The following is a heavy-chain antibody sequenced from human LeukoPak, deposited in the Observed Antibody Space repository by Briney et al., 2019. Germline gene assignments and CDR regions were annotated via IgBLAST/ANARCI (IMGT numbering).Heavy chain of an antibody. CDR1: GFTFSSYW. V-gene: IGHV3-74*01. CDR3: TRDTRGTIGTTTLDY. Sequence: GGSMRLSCVDSGFTFSSYWMHWVRQAPGKGLVWVSRINNDGSTTTYADSVKGRFTISRDNAKNTLYLQMNSLRAEDTAVYYCTRDTRGTIGTTTLDYWGQGTLVTVSS. CDR2: INNDGSTT. J-gene: IGHJ4*02. D-gene: IGHD1-1*01.